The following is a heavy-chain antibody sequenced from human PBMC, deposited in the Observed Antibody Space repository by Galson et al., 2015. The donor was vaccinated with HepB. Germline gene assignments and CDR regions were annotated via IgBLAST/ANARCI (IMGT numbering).Heavy chain of an antibody. D-gene: IGHD7-27*01. J-gene: IGHJ3*02. CDR1: GDSVSSTTAA. Sequence: CAISGDSVSSTTAAWNWIRQSPSRGLEWLGRTYYRSKWHNEYAISVKSRININSDTPKNQFSLHLNSVTPEDTAVYYCARDGDLGLDALDIWGQGTRRTVSS. CDR2: TYYRSKWHN. CDR3: ARDGDLGLDALDI. V-gene: IGHV6-1*01.